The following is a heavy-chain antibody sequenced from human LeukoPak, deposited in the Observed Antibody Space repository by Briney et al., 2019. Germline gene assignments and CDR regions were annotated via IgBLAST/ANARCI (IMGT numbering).Heavy chain of an antibody. CDR1: GCSFSTYA. CDR3: ARVVYGSGSHYTMDV. D-gene: IGHD3-10*01. CDR2: ISYDGSNK. J-gene: IGHJ6*03. Sequence: GGSLRLSCAASGCSFSTYAMYWVRQAPGKGQGWVAAISYDGSNKNYSDSVNGRFTISRDNSKNTQFLQMNSLRAEDMAVYYCARVVYGSGSHYTMDVWGKGTTVTVSS. V-gene: IGHV3-30*04.